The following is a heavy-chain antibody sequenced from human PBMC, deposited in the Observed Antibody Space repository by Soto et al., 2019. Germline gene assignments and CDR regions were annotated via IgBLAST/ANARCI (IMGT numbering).Heavy chain of an antibody. J-gene: IGHJ3*02. D-gene: IGHD1-26*01. V-gene: IGHV1-18*01. CDR2: ISAYNGNT. Sequence: ASVKVSCKASGYTFTSYGISWVRQAPGQGLEWMGWISAYNGNTNYAQKLQGRVTMTTDTSTSTAYMELRSLRSDDTAVYYCASVGSVGATSGGAFDIWGQGTMVTVSS. CDR3: ASVGSVGATSGGAFDI. CDR1: GYTFTSYG.